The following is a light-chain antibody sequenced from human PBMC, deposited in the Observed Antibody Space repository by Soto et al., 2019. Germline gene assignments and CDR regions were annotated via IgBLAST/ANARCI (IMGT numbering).Light chain of an antibody. CDR3: QHYTTYSGT. J-gene: IGKJ3*01. V-gene: IGKV1-5*03. CDR2: WAS. CDR1: QSISTW. Sequence: DIHMTQSPATLSASVGDRVTITCRASQSISTWLAWYQQKPGKAPKLLIYWASSLESGVPSRFSGSGSRTEFPLTFSSLHPDDFATYYCQHYTTYSGTFGPGTKVDIK.